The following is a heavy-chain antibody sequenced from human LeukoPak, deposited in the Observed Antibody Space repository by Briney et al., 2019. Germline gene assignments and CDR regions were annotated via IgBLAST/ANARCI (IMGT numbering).Heavy chain of an antibody. Sequence: KPSETLSLTCTVSGGSISSYYWSWIRQPAGKGLEWIGRFYNSGSTHYNPSLKSRVTMSIDTSNNQFSLKLSSVTAADTAVYYCARDARLHYYFDYWGQGPRVTVSS. CDR3: ARDARLHYYFDY. CDR2: FYNSGST. J-gene: IGHJ4*02. D-gene: IGHD6-25*01. CDR1: GGSISSYY. V-gene: IGHV4-4*07.